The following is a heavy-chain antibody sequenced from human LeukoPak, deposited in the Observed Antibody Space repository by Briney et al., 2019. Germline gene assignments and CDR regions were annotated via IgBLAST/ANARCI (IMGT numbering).Heavy chain of an antibody. D-gene: IGHD3-10*01. CDR2: ISPSGASS. Sequence: GGSLRLSCAASGFTFSSYGMSWVRQAPGKGLEWVSSISPSGASSYYPDSVRGRFTVSRDNSKSTLYLQMNSLRADDTAVYYCTDLYGSGSYYKGVHWGQGTLVTVSS. CDR1: GFTFSSYG. V-gene: IGHV3-23*01. J-gene: IGHJ4*02. CDR3: TDLYGSGSYYKGVH.